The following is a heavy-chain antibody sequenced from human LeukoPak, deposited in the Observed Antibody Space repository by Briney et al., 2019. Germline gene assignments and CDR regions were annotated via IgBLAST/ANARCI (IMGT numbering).Heavy chain of an antibody. D-gene: IGHD4-17*01. Sequence: PSETLSLTCTVSGGYISNSYWSWLRQPAGKGLEWIGRMYNSDDYNPSLKSRATMSKDTSKNQFSLKLSSVTDADTAVYYCARGPGATTNEAFDIWGQGTVVTVSS. J-gene: IGHJ3*02. CDR1: GGYISNSY. V-gene: IGHV4-4*07. CDR2: MYNSD. CDR3: ARGPGATTNEAFDI.